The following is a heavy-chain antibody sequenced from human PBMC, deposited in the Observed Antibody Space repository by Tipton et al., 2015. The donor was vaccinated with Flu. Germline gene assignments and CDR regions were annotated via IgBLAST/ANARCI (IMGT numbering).Heavy chain of an antibody. D-gene: IGHD3-10*01. CDR2: IYYSGST. J-gene: IGHJ6*02. CDR1: GGSISSSSYY. Sequence: LRLSCTVSGGSISSSSYYWGWIRQPPGKGLEWIGSIYYSGSTYYNPSLKSRVTISVDTSKNQLSLKLSSVTAADTAVYYCARDRLLWFGDRYGMDVWGQGTTVIVSS. V-gene: IGHV4-39*07. CDR3: ARDRLLWFGDRYGMDV.